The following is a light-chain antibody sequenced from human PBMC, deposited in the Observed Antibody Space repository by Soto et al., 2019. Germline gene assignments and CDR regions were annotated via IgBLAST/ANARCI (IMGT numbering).Light chain of an antibody. Sequence: QSVLTQPRSVSGSPGQSVTISCTGTSSDVGGYNYVSWYQQHPGKAPKFMIYDVSKRPSGVPDRFSGSKSGNTASLTISGLHAEDEADYYCCSYTGSYTWVFGGGTKVTVL. J-gene: IGLJ3*02. CDR1: SSDVGGYNY. CDR2: DVS. V-gene: IGLV2-11*01. CDR3: CSYTGSYTWV.